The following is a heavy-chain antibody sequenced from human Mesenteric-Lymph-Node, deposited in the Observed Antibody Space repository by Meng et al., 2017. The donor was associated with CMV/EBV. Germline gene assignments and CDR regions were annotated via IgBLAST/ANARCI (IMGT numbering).Heavy chain of an antibody. Sequence: GESLKISCAASEFTFSSYWMHWVRQAPGKGLVWVSRIKSDGSSTSYADSVKGRFTISRDNAKNTLYLQMNSLRADDTAVYYCASPDLLENYGMDVWGQGTTVTVSS. CDR3: ASPDLLENYGMDV. J-gene: IGHJ6*02. D-gene: IGHD2/OR15-2a*01. CDR2: IKSDGSST. CDR1: EFTFSSYW. V-gene: IGHV3-74*01.